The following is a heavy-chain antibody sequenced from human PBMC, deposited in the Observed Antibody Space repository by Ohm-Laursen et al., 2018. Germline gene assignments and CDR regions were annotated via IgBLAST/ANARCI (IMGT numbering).Heavy chain of an antibody. CDR3: TREDY. V-gene: IGHV1-2*02. J-gene: IGHJ4*02. Sequence: SVKVSCKASGYTFTNYYMHWVRQAPGQGLEWMGWINPNSGVTVYAQKFQGRVTMTRDTSISTAYMELSSLTSDDTAVYYCTREDYWGQGTLVTVSS. CDR2: INPNSGVT. CDR1: GYTFTNYY.